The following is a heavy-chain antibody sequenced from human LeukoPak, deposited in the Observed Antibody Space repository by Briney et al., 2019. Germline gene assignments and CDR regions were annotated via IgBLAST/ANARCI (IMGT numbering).Heavy chain of an antibody. CDR3: ARGTMADY. Sequence: SETLSLTCAVYGGSFSGYYWSWIRQPPGKGLEWIGEINHSGGTNYNPSLKSRVTISVDTSKNQFSLKLSSVTAADTAVYYCARGTMADYWGQGTLVTVSS. CDR2: INHSGGT. V-gene: IGHV4-34*01. D-gene: IGHD3-10*01. CDR1: GGSFSGYY. J-gene: IGHJ4*02.